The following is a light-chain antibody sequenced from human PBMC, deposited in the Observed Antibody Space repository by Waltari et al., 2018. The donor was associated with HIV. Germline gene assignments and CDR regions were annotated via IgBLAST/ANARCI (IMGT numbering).Light chain of an antibody. J-gene: IGKJ1*01. CDR3: QQYYGTPPK. V-gene: IGKV4-1*01. Sequence: DIVMTQSPDSLAVSLGERATINNKNYLAWYHQKPGQPPHLLIYWASTRESGVPDRFSGSGSGTDFTLTISSLQAEDVAIYYCQQYYGTPPKFGQGTRVEIK. CDR2: WAS. CDR1: KNY.